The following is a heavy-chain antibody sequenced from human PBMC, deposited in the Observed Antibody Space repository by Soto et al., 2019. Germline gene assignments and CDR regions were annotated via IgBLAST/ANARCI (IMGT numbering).Heavy chain of an antibody. D-gene: IGHD2-15*01. Sequence: PGGSLRLSCSASGFALSSYAMHWVRQAPGKGLEYVSSISSNGISTYYADSVKGRFTISRDNSQNTLYIQMNSLRPDDTALYYCVKDEGFCTGGNCYSVARGGFDIWGQGTMVTVSS. CDR1: GFALSSYA. CDR2: ISSNGIST. V-gene: IGHV3-64D*06. CDR3: VKDEGFCTGGNCYSVARGGFDI. J-gene: IGHJ3*02.